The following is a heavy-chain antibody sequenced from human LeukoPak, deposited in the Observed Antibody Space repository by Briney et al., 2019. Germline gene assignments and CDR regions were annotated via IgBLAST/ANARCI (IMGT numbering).Heavy chain of an antibody. Sequence: PSETLSLTCTVSGGSISSYHWSWIRQPAGKGLEWIGRIYTSGSTNYNPSLKSRVTMSVDTSKNQFSLKLSSVTAADTAVYYCARDFSSPGVPYDFWSGYYFFDLWGRGTLVTVSS. CDR3: ARDFSSPGVPYDFWSGYYFFDL. J-gene: IGHJ2*01. CDR2: IYTSGST. V-gene: IGHV4-4*07. CDR1: GGSISSYH. D-gene: IGHD3-3*01.